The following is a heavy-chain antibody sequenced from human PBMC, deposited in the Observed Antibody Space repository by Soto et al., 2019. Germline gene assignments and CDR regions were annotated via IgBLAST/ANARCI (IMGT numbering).Heavy chain of an antibody. Sequence: PGGSLRLSCAASGFTFSSYSMNWVRQAPGKGLEWVSSISSSSSYIYYADSVKGRFTISRDNSKNTLYLQMNSLRAEDTAVYYCAKGAGLFAVTTSVYFDYWGQGTLVTVSS. CDR3: AKGAGLFAVTTSVYFDY. CDR2: ISSSSSYI. CDR1: GFTFSSYS. V-gene: IGHV3-21*01. J-gene: IGHJ4*02. D-gene: IGHD4-17*01.